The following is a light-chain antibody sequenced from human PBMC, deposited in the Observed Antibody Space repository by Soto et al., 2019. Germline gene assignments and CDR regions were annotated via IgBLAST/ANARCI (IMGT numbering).Light chain of an antibody. Sequence: QSALTQPASVSGSPGQSITISCTGSNSDIGAYDYVSWYQQHPGKPPTLLIYEVTFRPSGVPHRFSGSKSGNTATLTISGLLTEDEADYYCVSYASATLIFGGGTKVTVL. CDR2: EVT. J-gene: IGLJ2*01. CDR1: NSDIGAYDY. CDR3: VSYASATLI. V-gene: IGLV2-14*01.